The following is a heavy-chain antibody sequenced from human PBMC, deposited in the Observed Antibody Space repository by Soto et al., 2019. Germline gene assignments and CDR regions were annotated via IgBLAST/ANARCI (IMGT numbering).Heavy chain of an antibody. CDR1: GFTFSSYA. CDR3: AKLGTMGVFDN. V-gene: IGHV3-23*01. CDR2: ITFRGDYT. J-gene: IGHJ4*02. D-gene: IGHD1-26*01. Sequence: EVQLLESGGGLVPPGGSLRLSCAASGFTFSSYAMSWVRQAPGKGLEWLAGITFRGDYTYYADSVKGRFSLSRDNSRNRLDLQMNNLKVEDTALYYCAKLGTMGVFDNWGQGTLLTVSS.